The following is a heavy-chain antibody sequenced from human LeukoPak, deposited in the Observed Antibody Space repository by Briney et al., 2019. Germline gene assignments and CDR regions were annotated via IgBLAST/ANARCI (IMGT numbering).Heavy chain of an antibody. CDR3: ARFSIFSSGYGMDV. D-gene: IGHD6-19*01. CDR1: GGSISSYY. Sequence: SETLSLTCTVSGGSISSYYWSWIRQPPGKGLEWIGYIYYSGSTNYNPSLKSRVTISVDTSKSQFSLKLSSVTAADTAVYYCARFSIFSSGYGMDVWGQGTTVTVSS. J-gene: IGHJ6*02. V-gene: IGHV4-59*01. CDR2: IYYSGST.